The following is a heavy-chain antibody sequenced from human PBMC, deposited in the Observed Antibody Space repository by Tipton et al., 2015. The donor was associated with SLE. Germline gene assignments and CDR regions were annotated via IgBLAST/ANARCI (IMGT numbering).Heavy chain of an antibody. CDR3: AREISSSGVSDY. CDR1: GGSVSSSSYY. V-gene: IGHV4-39*07. J-gene: IGHJ4*02. Sequence: TLSLTCTVSGGSVSSSSYYWAWIRQPPGKGLEWIGSIYYTGSTYYNPSLTSRVTISIDASKNQFSLKLRSVTAADTAVFYCAREISSSGVSDYWGQGTLVTVSS. CDR2: IYYTGST. D-gene: IGHD6-19*01.